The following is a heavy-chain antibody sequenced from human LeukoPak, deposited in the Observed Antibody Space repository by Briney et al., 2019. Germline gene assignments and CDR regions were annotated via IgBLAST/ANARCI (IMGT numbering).Heavy chain of an antibody. CDR3: AREGDWENSSSQGFDY. CDR2: INPSGGST. V-gene: IGHV1-46*01. D-gene: IGHD6-13*01. Sequence: ASVKVSCKASGYTFTSYYMHWVRQAPGQGLEWMGIINPSGGSTSYAQKFQGRVTMTRDTSTSTVYMELSSLRSEDTAVYYCAREGDWENSSSQGFDYWGQGTLVTVSS. CDR1: GYTFTSYY. J-gene: IGHJ4*02.